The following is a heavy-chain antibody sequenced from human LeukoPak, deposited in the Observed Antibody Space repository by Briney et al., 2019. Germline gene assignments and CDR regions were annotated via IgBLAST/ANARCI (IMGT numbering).Heavy chain of an antibody. Sequence: GGSLRLSCAASGFTFSNYAMSWVRQAPGKGLEWVSVINSAGGTYYADSVKGRFTISRDNSKNTLYLQTNSLRAEDTAVYYCAKRVVVTRIQHYFDYWGQGTLVAVSS. CDR2: INSAGGT. V-gene: IGHV3-23*01. D-gene: IGHD2-21*02. CDR3: AKRVVVTRIQHYFDY. J-gene: IGHJ4*02. CDR1: GFTFSNYA.